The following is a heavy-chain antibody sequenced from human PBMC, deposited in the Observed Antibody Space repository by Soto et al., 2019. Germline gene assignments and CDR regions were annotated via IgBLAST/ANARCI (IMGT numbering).Heavy chain of an antibody. J-gene: IGHJ4*02. Sequence: SLRLSCAASGFPFDDYTIHWVRQAPGNGLEWVSMISWDGGNTYYADSVKGRFTISRDNSKNSLYLQMNSLRTEDTALYYCAKDTSWTIDYWGQGTLVTVSS. CDR1: GFPFDDYT. CDR2: ISWDGGNT. CDR3: AKDTSWTIDY. V-gene: IGHV3-43*01. D-gene: IGHD4-17*01.